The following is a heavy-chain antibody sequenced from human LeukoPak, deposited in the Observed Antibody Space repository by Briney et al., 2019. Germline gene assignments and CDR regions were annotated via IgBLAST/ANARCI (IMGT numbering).Heavy chain of an antibody. Sequence: GGSLRLSCAASGFTFSTYTMHWVRQAPGKGLDWVSGIVGSNGKTYYADSVKGRFTISRDNSKNTLYLQMNSLRAEDTAVYFCAKDNRPDGYNDLDYWGQGTQVTVSS. D-gene: IGHD5-24*01. CDR2: IVGSNGKT. V-gene: IGHV3-23*01. CDR1: GFTFSTYT. J-gene: IGHJ4*02. CDR3: AKDNRPDGYNDLDY.